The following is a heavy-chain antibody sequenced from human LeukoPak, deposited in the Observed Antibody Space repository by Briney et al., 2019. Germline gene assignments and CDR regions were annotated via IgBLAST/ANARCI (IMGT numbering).Heavy chain of an antibody. Sequence: ASVKVSCKASGYTFTSYSLHWVRQAPGQRLEWMGWINPGNGKTKYPQTFQGRVTISRDTSASTAYMELRSLRSEDTAVYYCATEGYSSGWPFDYWGQGTLVTVSS. J-gene: IGHJ4*02. CDR2: INPGNGKT. D-gene: IGHD6-19*01. CDR1: GYTFTSYS. CDR3: ATEGYSSGWPFDY. V-gene: IGHV1-3*01.